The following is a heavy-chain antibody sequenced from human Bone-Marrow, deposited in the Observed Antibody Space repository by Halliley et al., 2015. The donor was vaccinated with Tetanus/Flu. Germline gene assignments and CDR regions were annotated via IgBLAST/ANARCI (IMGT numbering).Heavy chain of an antibody. Sequence: WMGMINHNIGSAGYAQKFRGRVAMPGVTATSTVYMEVHSLRSDDTAVYYCAYEAAGIIYAMDVWGPGTTVTVSS. D-gene: IGHD6-13*01. V-gene: IGHV1-46*01. CDR3: AYEAAGIIYAMDV. CDR2: INHNIGSA. J-gene: IGHJ6*02.